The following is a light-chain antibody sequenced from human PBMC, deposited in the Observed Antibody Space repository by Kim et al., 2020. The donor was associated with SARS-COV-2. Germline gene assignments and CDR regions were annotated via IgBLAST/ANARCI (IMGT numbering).Light chain of an antibody. CDR3: SSYTTSTSVL. V-gene: IGLV2-14*03. CDR1: SSDVGGYTY. Sequence: GQSFIISCTGTSSDVGGYTYVSWYQQPPGKAPKLMIYGVSNRPSGVSNRFSGSKSGNTASLTISGLQAEDEADYYCSSYTTSTSVLFGGGTQLTVL. CDR2: GVS. J-gene: IGLJ2*01.